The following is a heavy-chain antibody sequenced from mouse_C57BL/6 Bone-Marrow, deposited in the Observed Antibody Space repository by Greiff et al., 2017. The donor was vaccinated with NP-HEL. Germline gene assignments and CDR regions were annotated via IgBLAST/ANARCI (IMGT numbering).Heavy chain of an antibody. J-gene: IGHJ1*03. CDR1: EYEFPSHD. CDR2: ITSDGGST. V-gene: IGHV5-2*01. CDR3: ARQGGKTGTPYWDFDV. D-gene: IGHD4-1*01. Sequence: EVMLVESGGGLVQPGESLKLSCESNEYEFPSHDMSWVRKTPEKRLELVAAITSDGGSTYYPDTMERRVIIPRDNHKKPLYMQMSRLWSEETALYDGARQGGKTGTPYWDFDVWGTGTAVNVSA.